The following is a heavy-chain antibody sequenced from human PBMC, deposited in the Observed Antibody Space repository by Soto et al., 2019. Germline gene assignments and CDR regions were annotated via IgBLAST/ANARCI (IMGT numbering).Heavy chain of an antibody. J-gene: IGHJ4*02. V-gene: IGHV1-2*04. Sequence: ASVKVSCKASGYTFTGYYMHWVRQAPGQGLEWMGWINPNSGGTNYAQKFQGWVTMTRDTSISTAYMELSRLRSDDTAVYYCARGMASGDYVGYFDYWGQGTLVTVSS. CDR1: GYTFTGYY. CDR3: ARGMASGDYVGYFDY. D-gene: IGHD4-17*01. CDR2: INPNSGGT.